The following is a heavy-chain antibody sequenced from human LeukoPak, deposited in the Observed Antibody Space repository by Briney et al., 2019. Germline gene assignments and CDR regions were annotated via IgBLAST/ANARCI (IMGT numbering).Heavy chain of an antibody. Sequence: GGSLRLSCAASGFTFSGYAMHWVRQAPGKGLEWVAVIWYDASNKYYADSVKGRFTTSRDNSKNTLYLQMNSLRDDDTAVYYCVRGVGVSRFNYLDSWGQGTLVIVSS. J-gene: IGHJ4*02. V-gene: IGHV3-33*08. CDR3: VRGVGVSRFNYLDS. CDR2: IWYDASNK. D-gene: IGHD6-13*01. CDR1: GFTFSGYA.